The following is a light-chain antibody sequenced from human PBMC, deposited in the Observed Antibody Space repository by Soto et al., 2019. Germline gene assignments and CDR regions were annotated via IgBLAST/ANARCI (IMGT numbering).Light chain of an antibody. J-gene: IGKJ1*01. Sequence: DMVLTQSPGTLSLSPGERTTLSSRARQSISSSYLAWYQQKPGQAPRLLVYGASSRATGIPDRFSGSGSGTDFTLTISRLEPEDFALYYCQQYSSTFWTLGQGTKVEIK. CDR3: QQYSSTFWT. CDR1: QSISSSY. V-gene: IGKV3-20*01. CDR2: GAS.